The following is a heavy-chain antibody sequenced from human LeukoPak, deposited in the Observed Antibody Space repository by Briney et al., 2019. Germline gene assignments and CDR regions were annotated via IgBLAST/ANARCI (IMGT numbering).Heavy chain of an antibody. V-gene: IGHV3-30*04. D-gene: IGHD3-22*01. CDR3: ARGGQYDTSGYYPIDY. CDR2: IAYDGDNK. Sequence: GGSLRLSCAASGFSFSDYSMHWVRQAPGKGLEWVALIAYDGDNKYYADAVKGRFTISRDNSKNTLFLQMNSLRAEDTAVYYCARGGQYDTSGYYPIDYWGQGTLVTVSS. CDR1: GFSFSDYS. J-gene: IGHJ4*02.